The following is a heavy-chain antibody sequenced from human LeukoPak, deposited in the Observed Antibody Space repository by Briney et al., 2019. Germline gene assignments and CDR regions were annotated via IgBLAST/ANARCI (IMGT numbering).Heavy chain of an antibody. CDR1: GFIFSDYY. CDR2: ITGHSIYT. Sequence: GGSLRLSCAASGFIFSDYYMSWIRQAPGKGLEWVSYITGHSIYTNYADSVKGRFTISRDNAKNSQYLQMNSLRAEDTAVYYCARLLRYDFWHAYSLGWFDPWGQGTLVTVSS. V-gene: IGHV3-11*06. J-gene: IGHJ5*02. D-gene: IGHD3-3*01. CDR3: ARLLRYDFWHAYSLGWFDP.